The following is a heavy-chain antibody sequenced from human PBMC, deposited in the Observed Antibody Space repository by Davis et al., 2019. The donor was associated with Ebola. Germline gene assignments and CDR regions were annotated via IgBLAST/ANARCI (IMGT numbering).Heavy chain of an antibody. J-gene: IGHJ4*02. CDR2: IYSSGDI. D-gene: IGHD2-8*01. CDR1: GGASSSGGYF. CDR3: ARVGDFQGVY. V-gene: IGHV4-61*08. Sequence: PSETLSLTCAVSGGASSSGGYFWAWIRQPPGKGLEWVGYIYSSGDIHLSPSLKSRVSMFRDTSKNQFSVAPTSVTAADTAVYYCARVGDFQGVYWGQGILVTVSS.